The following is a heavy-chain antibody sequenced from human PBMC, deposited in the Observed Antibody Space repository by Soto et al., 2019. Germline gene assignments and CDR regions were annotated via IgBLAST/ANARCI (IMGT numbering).Heavy chain of an antibody. D-gene: IGHD3-22*01. CDR1: GGTFSSYT. V-gene: IGHV1-69*04. Sequence: SVRVSCKASGGTFSSYTISWVRQAPGQGLEWMGRIIPILGIANYAQKFQGRVTITADKSTSTAYMELSSLRSEDTAVYYCARDPSYDSSGYLTVGGRQDFDYWG. CDR3: ARDPSYDSSGYLTVGGRQDFDY. J-gene: IGHJ4*01. CDR2: IIPILGIA.